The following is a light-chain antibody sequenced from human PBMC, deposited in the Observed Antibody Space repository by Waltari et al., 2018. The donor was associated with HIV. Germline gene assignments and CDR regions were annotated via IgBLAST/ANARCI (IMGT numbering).Light chain of an antibody. CDR1: NSDVGAYNH. CDR2: EVT. CDR3: SSYTITTAIV. Sequence: QSALTQPASVSGSPGQSITISCTGTNSDVGAYNHVSWYQQHPGKAPKLLIYEVTNLPPGISNRFSGSKSGNTASMTISGLQPEDEADYYCSSYTITTAIVFGGGTKLTVL. V-gene: IGLV2-14*01. J-gene: IGLJ2*01.